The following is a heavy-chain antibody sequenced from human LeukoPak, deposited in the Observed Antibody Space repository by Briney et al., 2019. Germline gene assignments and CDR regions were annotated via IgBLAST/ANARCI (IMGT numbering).Heavy chain of an antibody. CDR1: GGSISSYY. CDR2: IYYSGST. CDR3: ARAGESSGWPRNWFDP. J-gene: IGHJ5*02. D-gene: IGHD6-19*01. Sequence: SETLSLTCTVSGGSISSYYWSWIRQPPGKGLEWIGYIYYSGSTNYNPSLKSRVTISVDTSKNQFSLKLSSVTAADTAVYYCARAGESSGWPRNWFDPWGQGTLVTVSS. V-gene: IGHV4-59*01.